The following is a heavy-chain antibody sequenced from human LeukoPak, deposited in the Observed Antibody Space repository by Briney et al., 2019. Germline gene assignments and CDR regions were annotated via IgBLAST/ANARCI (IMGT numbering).Heavy chain of an antibody. CDR1: GYTFTSYG. CDR3: ARLDKALSTWNDY. Sequence: GASVKVSCKASGYTFTSYGISWVRQAPGQGLEWMGWISAYNGNTNYAQKLQGRVTMTRDTSISTAYMELSRLRSDDTAVYYCARLDKALSTWNDYWGQGTLVTVSS. V-gene: IGHV1-18*01. CDR2: ISAYNGNT. J-gene: IGHJ4*02. D-gene: IGHD2/OR15-2a*01.